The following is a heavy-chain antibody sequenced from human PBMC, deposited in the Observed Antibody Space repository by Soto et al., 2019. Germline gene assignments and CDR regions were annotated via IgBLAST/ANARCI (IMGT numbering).Heavy chain of an antibody. CDR3: VRDLHEPLASDALRVAN. V-gene: IGHV3-48*03. CDR2: ISSSGSGT. J-gene: IGHJ4*02. Sequence: PGGSLRLSCAASGYSFSSYEMHWVRQAPGKGLEWISYISSSGSGTYYADSVQGRFTMSRDNTKNSMSLQMNGLRAEDTAIYYCVRDLHEPLASDALRVANWGQGTQVTVSS. CDR1: GYSFSSYE. D-gene: IGHD2-15*01.